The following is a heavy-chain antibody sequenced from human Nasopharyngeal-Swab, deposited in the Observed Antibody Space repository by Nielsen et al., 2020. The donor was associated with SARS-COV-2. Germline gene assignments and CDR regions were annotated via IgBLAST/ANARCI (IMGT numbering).Heavy chain of an antibody. D-gene: IGHD2-15*01. J-gene: IGHJ6*02. CDR2: ISAYNGNT. V-gene: IGHV1-18*04. Sequence: ASVQVSCKASGYTFTSYGISWVRQAPAQGLEWMGWISAYNGNTNYAQKLQGRVTMTTDTSTSTAYMELRSLRSDDTAVYYCARDRPWCSGGSCYDDYYYGMDVWGQGTTVTVSS. CDR1: GYTFTSYG. CDR3: ARDRPWCSGGSCYDDYYYGMDV.